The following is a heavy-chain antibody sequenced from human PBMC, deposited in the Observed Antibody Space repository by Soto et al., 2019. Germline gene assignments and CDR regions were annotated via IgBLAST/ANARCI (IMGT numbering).Heavy chain of an antibody. D-gene: IGHD3-22*01. J-gene: IGHJ6*02. V-gene: IGHV3-21*01. CDR2: ISCSSSYI. Sequence: EVQLVESGGGLVKPGGSLRLSCAASGFTFNNYGMNWVRQAPGKGLEWVSSISCSSSYIYYADSVKGRFTISRDNAKNSLYLQMNSLRADDTAVYYCARVVDYCDLYSEYGMDVWGQGTTVTVSS. CDR1: GFTFNNYG. CDR3: ARVVDYCDLYSEYGMDV.